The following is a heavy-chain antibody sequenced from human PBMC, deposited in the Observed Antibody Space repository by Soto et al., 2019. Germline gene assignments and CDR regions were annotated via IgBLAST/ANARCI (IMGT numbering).Heavy chain of an antibody. V-gene: IGHV1-69*01. CDR2: IITIFGTA. J-gene: IGHJ6*02. CDR1: GDTFSSYA. CDR3: ARDGSGYRSRASPMDV. Sequence: QVQLVQSVAEVKKPGSSVKVSCKASGDTFSSYAISWVRQAPGQGLEWMGGIITIFGTANYAQKFQGRVTITADYFTSTSYMELSSLSSEDTAVYYCARDGSGYRSRASPMDVWGQGTTVTVSS. D-gene: IGHD3-22*01.